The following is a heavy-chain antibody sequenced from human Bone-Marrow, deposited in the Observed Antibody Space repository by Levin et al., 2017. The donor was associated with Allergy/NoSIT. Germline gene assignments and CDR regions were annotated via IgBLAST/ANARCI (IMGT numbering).Heavy chain of an antibody. V-gene: IGHV3-66*02. CDR3: ANNRHP. D-gene: IGHD5-24*01. CDR1: GLTVGNNL. Sequence: GGSLRLSCAASGLTVGNNLMTWVRQAPGKGLEWVSVIYSGGSTYYADSVRGRFTISRDSSENTVYLQMNRLRVEDTAVYYCANNRHPWGPGALVTVSS. J-gene: IGHJ5*02. CDR2: IYSGGST.